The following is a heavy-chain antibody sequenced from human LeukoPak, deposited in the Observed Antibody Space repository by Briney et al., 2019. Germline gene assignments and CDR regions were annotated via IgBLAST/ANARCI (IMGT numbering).Heavy chain of an antibody. J-gene: IGHJ4*02. CDR3: AKDNWIRSSITIFGVVGDY. CDR1: GFTFSSYA. CDR2: IKQDGSEK. D-gene: IGHD3-3*01. Sequence: PGGSLRLSCAASGFTFSSYAMSWVRQAPGKGLEWVANIKQDGSEKYYADSVKGRFTISRDNSKNTLYLQMNSLRAEDTAVYYCAKDNWIRSSITIFGVVGDYWAREPWSPSPQ. V-gene: IGHV3-7*01.